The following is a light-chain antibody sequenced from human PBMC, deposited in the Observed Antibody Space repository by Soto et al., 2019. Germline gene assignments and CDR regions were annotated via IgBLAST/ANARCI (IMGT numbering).Light chain of an antibody. CDR1: QSVTSSY. Sequence: EIVLTQSPGTLSLSPGERATLSCRASQSVTSSYLAWYQQKPGQAPSLLIYDVSSRATGIPDRFSGSGSGTDFTLTISRLEPEDFAVYYCQQYGSSPPTWTFGQGTKVEIK. J-gene: IGKJ1*01. CDR3: QQYGSSPPTWT. V-gene: IGKV3-20*01. CDR2: DVS.